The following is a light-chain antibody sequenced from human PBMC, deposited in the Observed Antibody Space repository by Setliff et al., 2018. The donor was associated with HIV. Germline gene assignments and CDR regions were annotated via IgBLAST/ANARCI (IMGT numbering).Light chain of an antibody. CDR2: EVS. Sequence: QSALAQPASVSGSPGQSITISCSGTSSDVGVYNSVSWYQQHPNKAPKLMIYEVSDRPSGVSNRFSGSKSGNTASLTISGLQAEDEADYYCSSYTSSSTLVFGTGTKVTVL. J-gene: IGLJ1*01. V-gene: IGLV2-14*01. CDR1: SSDVGVYNS. CDR3: SSYTSSSTLV.